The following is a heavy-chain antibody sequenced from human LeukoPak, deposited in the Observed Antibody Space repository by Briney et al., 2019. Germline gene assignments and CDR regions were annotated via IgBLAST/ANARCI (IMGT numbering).Heavy chain of an antibody. V-gene: IGHV3-49*04. D-gene: IGHD2-15*01. J-gene: IGHJ4*02. Sequence: QPGGSLRLSCTASGFTFGDYAMSWVRQAPGKGLEWVGFIRSKAYGGTTEYAASVKGRFTISRDDSKNTLYLQMNSLRAEDTAVYYCAKGAVGRYCSGGSCYSDYWGQGTLVTVSS. CDR3: AKGAVGRYCSGGSCYSDY. CDR1: GFTFGDYA. CDR2: IRSKAYGGTT.